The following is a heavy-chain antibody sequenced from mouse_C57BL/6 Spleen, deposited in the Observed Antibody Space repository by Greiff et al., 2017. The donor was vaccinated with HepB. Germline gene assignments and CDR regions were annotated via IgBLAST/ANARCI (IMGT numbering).Heavy chain of an antibody. J-gene: IGHJ4*01. D-gene: IGHD2-3*01. CDR1: GYTFTSYW. CDR3: ARWDDGYHYYYAMDY. CDR2: IYPGSGST. V-gene: IGHV1-55*01. Sequence: QVQLQQPGAELVKPGASVKMSCKASGYTFTSYWITWVKQRPGQGLEWIGDIYPGSGSTNYNEKFKSKATLTVDTSSSTAYMQLSSLTSEDSAVYYCARWDDGYHYYYAMDYWGQGTSVTVSS.